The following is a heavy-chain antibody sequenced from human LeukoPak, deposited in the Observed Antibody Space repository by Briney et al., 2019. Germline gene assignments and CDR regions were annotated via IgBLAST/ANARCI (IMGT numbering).Heavy chain of an antibody. CDR3: AKDIAAAGYYYYYGMDV. CDR2: ISGSGGST. V-gene: IGHV3-23*01. CDR1: GFTFSSYA. D-gene: IGHD6-13*01. J-gene: IGHJ6*02. Sequence: PGGSLRLSCAASGFTFSSYAMSWVRQAPGKGLEWVSAISGSGGSTYYADSVKGRFTISRDNSKNTLYLQMNSLRAEDTAEYYCAKDIAAAGYYYYYGMDVWGQGTTVTVSS.